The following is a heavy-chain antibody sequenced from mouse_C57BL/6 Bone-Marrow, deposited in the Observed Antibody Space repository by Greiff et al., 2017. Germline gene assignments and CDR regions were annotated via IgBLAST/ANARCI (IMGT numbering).Heavy chain of an antibody. Sequence: DVMLVESGGDLVKPGGSLKLSCAASGFTFSSYGMSWVRQTPDKRLEWVATISSGGSYTYYPDSVKGRFTISRDNAKNTLYLQMSSLKSEDTAMYYCARHSNSGFAYWGQGTLVTVSA. V-gene: IGHV5-6*02. J-gene: IGHJ3*01. D-gene: IGHD2-5*01. CDR2: ISSGGSYT. CDR3: ARHSNSGFAY. CDR1: GFTFSSYG.